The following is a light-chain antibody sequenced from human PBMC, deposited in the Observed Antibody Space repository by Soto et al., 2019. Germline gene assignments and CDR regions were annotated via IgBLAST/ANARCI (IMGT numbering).Light chain of an antibody. Sequence: QLVLTQSPSASASLGASVKLTCTLSSGHSSYAIAWHQQQPEKGPRYLMKLNSDGSHSKGDGIPDRFSGSSSGAERYLTISSAQSEDEADYYCQTWGTGIRVFGTGTKVTVL. V-gene: IGLV4-69*01. CDR1: SGHSSYA. CDR2: LNSDGSH. CDR3: QTWGTGIRV. J-gene: IGLJ1*01.